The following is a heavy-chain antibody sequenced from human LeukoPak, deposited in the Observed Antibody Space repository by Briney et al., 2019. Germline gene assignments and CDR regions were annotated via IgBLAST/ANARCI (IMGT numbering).Heavy chain of an antibody. CDR2: IYYSGST. V-gene: IGHV4-39*01. CDR3: ARRDSSSWGAYYYYYMDV. CDR1: GFTFSSYG. D-gene: IGHD6-13*01. Sequence: GSLRLSCAASGFTFSSYGMSWVRQPPGKGLEWIGSIYYSGSTYYNPSLKSRVTISVDTSKNQFSLKLSSVTAADTAVYYCARRDSSSWGAYYYYYMDVWGKGTTVTISS. J-gene: IGHJ6*03.